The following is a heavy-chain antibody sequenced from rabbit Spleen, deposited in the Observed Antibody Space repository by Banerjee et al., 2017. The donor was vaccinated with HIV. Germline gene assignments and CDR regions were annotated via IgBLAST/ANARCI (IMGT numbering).Heavy chain of an antibody. CDR3: ARDLASVVGWNFNL. J-gene: IGHJ4*01. D-gene: IGHD3-1*01. V-gene: IGHV1S45*01. CDR1: GFSFSDRDV. Sequence: QEQLVESGGGLVQPGGSLTLSCKASGFSFSDRDVMCWVRQAPGKGLEWIGCINTATGKAVYASWAKGRFPISTTSSTTVTLQMTSLTAADTATYFCARDLASVVGWNFNLWGQGTLVTVS. CDR2: INTATGKA.